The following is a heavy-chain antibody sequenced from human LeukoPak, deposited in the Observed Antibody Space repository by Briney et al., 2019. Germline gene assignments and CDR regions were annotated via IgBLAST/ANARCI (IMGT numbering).Heavy chain of an antibody. D-gene: IGHD3-22*01. CDR1: GYSISDGYH. CDR3: ARLKFYDSTGYSPGYYMDV. V-gene: IGHV4-38-2*01. CDR2: VHRSGRT. J-gene: IGHJ6*03. Sequence: SETLSLTCGVSGYSISDGYHWGWIRPPPGKGLEWVGSVHRSGRTYYNPSLKSRAIVSADTSGNYFSLRVTSVTAADTAVYYCARLKFYDSTGYSPGYYMDVWGKGTAVTVSS.